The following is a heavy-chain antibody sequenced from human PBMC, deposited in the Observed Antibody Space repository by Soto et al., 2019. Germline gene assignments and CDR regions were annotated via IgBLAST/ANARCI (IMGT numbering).Heavy chain of an antibody. CDR3: AKDLGYYDSSGYPDY. V-gene: IGHV3-30*18. Sequence: LRLSCAASGFTFSSYGMHWVRQAPGKGLEWVAVISYDGSNKYYADSVKGRFTISRDNSKNTLYLQMNSLRAEDTAVYYCAKDLGYYDSSGYPDYWGQGTLVTVS. D-gene: IGHD3-22*01. CDR1: GFTFSSYG. CDR2: ISYDGSNK. J-gene: IGHJ4*02.